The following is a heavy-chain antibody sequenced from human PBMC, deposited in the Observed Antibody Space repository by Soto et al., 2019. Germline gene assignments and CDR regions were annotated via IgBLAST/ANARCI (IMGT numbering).Heavy chain of an antibody. CDR3: TTETYSSGWGFDY. J-gene: IGHJ4*02. CDR1: GFTFSNAW. CDR2: IKSKTDGGTT. Sequence: EVQLVESGGGLVKHGGSISLSCAASGFTFSNAWMSWVRQAPGKGLEWVGRIKSKTDGGTTDYAAPVKGRFTISSDDSKNTLYLQMNSLKTEDTAVYYCTTETYSSGWGFDYWGQGTLVTVSS. V-gene: IGHV3-15*01. D-gene: IGHD6-19*01.